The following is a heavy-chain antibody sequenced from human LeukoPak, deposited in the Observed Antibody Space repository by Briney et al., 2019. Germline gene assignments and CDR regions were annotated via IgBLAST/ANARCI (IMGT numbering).Heavy chain of an antibody. J-gene: IGHJ4*02. CDR2: IYSGGST. D-gene: IGHD3-16*01. CDR3: ARVGGLRSPENY. CDR1: GFTVSSNY. Sequence: TGGSLRLSCAASGFTVSSNYMSWVRQAPGKGLEWVSVIYSGGSTYYADSVKGRFTISRDNSKNTLYLQMNGLRAEDTAVYYCARVGGLRSPENYWGQGTLVTVSS. V-gene: IGHV3-66*02.